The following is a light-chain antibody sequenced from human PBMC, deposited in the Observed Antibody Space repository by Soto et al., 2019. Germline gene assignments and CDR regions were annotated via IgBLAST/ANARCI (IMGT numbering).Light chain of an antibody. V-gene: IGLV1-44*01. CDR1: SSNIGSNS. CDR3: AAWDDSLNGYV. J-gene: IGLJ1*01. CDR2: SYN. Sequence: QSVLTQPPSASGTPGQRVTISCSGSSSNIGSNSVYWYHQLPGTAPKLLIYSYNQRPSGVPDRFSGSKSGTSASLAISGLQSEDEADYICAAWDDSLNGYVFGTGTKLTVL.